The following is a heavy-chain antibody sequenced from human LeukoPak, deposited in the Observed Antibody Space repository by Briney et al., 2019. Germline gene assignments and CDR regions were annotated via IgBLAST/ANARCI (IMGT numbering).Heavy chain of an antibody. CDR1: GYTFTSYD. V-gene: IGHV1-8*03. CDR2: MNPNSGNT. CDR3: ALGLVVPAGTFDY. J-gene: IGHJ4*02. D-gene: IGHD2-2*01. Sequence: ASVKVSCKASGYTFTSYDINWVRQATGQGLEWMGWMNPNSGNTGYAQKFQGRVTIIRNTSISTAYMELSSLRSEDTAVYYCALGLVVPAGTFDYWGQGTLVTVSS.